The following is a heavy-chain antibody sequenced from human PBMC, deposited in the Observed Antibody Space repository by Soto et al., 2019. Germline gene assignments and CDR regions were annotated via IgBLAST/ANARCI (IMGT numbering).Heavy chain of an antibody. CDR2: MNPNSGNT. CDR3: ARWGVGFPYYYYMDV. CDR1: GYTFTSYD. D-gene: IGHD3-16*01. J-gene: IGHJ6*03. Sequence: ASVKVSCKASGYTFTSYDINWVRQATGQGLERMGWMNPNSGNTGYAQKFQGRVTMTRNTSISTAYMELSSLRSEDTAVYYCARWGVGFPYYYYMDVWGKGTTVTVSS. V-gene: IGHV1-8*01.